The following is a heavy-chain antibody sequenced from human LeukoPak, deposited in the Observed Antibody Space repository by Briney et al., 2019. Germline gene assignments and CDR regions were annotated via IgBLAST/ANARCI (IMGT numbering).Heavy chain of an antibody. CDR2: INPSGGST. Sequence: ASVKVSFKASGYTFTSYYMHWVRQAPGQGLEWMGIINPSGGSTSYAQKFQGRVTMTRDTSTSTVYMELSSLRSEDTAVYYCARSNYYDSSAQGAFDIWGQGTMVTVSS. CDR3: ARSNYYDSSAQGAFDI. V-gene: IGHV1-46*01. D-gene: IGHD3-22*01. CDR1: GYTFTSYY. J-gene: IGHJ3*02.